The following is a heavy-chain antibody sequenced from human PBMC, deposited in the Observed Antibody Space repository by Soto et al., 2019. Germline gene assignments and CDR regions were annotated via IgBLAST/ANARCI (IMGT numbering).Heavy chain of an antibody. J-gene: IGHJ4*02. CDR3: AKGGHLGSGNYYNPYYFDY. CDR2: ISYDGSIK. CDR1: GFTFSSYG. Sequence: QVQLVESGGSVVQPGRSLRLSCAASGFTFSSYGMHWVRQAPGKGLEWVAVISYDGSIKYYADSVKGRFTISRDNSKSTLYLQMNSLRAEDTAVYYCAKGGHLGSGNYYNPYYFDYWGQGTLVTVSS. D-gene: IGHD3-10*01. V-gene: IGHV3-30*18.